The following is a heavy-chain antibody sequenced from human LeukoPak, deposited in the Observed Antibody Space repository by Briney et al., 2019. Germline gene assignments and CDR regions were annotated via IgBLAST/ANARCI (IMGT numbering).Heavy chain of an antibody. Sequence: SETLSLTCTVSGGSISSSYYYWGWIRQPPGKGLEWIGSIYSSGSTYYNPSLKSRVTISVDTSKNQFSLKLSSVTAADTAVYYCAREQGLYTGTTDYFDYWGQGTLVTVSS. D-gene: IGHD1-1*01. CDR3: AREQGLYTGTTDYFDY. J-gene: IGHJ4*02. CDR1: GGSISSSYYY. V-gene: IGHV4-39*02. CDR2: IYSSGST.